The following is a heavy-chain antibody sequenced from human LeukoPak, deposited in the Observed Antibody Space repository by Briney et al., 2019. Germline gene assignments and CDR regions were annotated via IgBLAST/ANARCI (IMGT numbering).Heavy chain of an antibody. CDR3: ARHGLFYTPGIKAAGVDY. V-gene: IGHV4-39*01. CDR2: LLYSGST. D-gene: IGHD2-8*01. CDR1: GGSISTNIDY. Sequence: SETLSLTCTVSGGSISTNIDYWDYIRQPPGKGLEWIGSLLYSGSTYYNPSLKSRVTISVDTSKNQFSLQLSSVTAADTAVYYCARHGLFYTPGIKAAGVDYWGQGALVTVSS. J-gene: IGHJ4*02.